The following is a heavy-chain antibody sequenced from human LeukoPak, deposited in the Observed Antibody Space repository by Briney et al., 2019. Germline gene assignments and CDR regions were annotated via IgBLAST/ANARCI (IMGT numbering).Heavy chain of an antibody. Sequence: PGGSLRLSCAASGFTFSSYWMHWVRHAPGKGLVWVSRINSDGSSTIYADSVKGRFTISRDNAKNTLYLQMNSLRAEDTAVYYCARAYSSSWYEDWGQGTLVTVSS. CDR1: GFTFSSYW. V-gene: IGHV3-74*01. CDR3: ARAYSSSWYED. D-gene: IGHD6-13*01. J-gene: IGHJ4*02. CDR2: INSDGSST.